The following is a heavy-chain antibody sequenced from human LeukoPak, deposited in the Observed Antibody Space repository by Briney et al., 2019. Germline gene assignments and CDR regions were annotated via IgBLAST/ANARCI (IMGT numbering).Heavy chain of an antibody. J-gene: IGHJ5*02. Sequence: RGALRLSCAAPGFTFSNYNMNWVRQAPGKRLEWVSSISSSGSDIYYADSVKGRFTSSRDNARNALYLHMDSLRTADTAVYYCARAVGYCSGGSCQNWFDPWGQGTLVTVSS. CDR2: ISSSGSDI. CDR1: GFTFSNYN. D-gene: IGHD2-15*01. CDR3: ARAVGYCSGGSCQNWFDP. V-gene: IGHV3-21*01.